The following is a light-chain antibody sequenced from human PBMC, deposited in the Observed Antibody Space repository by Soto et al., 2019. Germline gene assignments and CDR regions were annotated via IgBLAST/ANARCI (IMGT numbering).Light chain of an antibody. CDR3: QRYDSLRT. J-gene: IGKJ1*01. CDR2: GAS. V-gene: IGKV3-20*01. Sequence: SVLTQSPSTLSLSPGRRSTLSCRASQSVRSNFLAWYQQKPGQAPRLLIYGASNRATGIPDRFSGSGSGTDFTLTITRLQAEEFAMYYCQRYDSLRTFGQGTKVDIK. CDR1: QSVRSNF.